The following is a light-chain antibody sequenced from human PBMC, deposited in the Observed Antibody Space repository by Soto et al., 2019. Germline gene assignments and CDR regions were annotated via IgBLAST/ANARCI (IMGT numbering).Light chain of an antibody. J-gene: IGKJ2*01. V-gene: IGKV1-5*03. CDR2: KAS. Sequence: DIQMTQSPSTLSASVGDRVTITCRASESISLWLAWFQQKPGKAPKLVIYKASTLASGVPSRFSGSGSGTEFTLTIRSLQPDDFAIYHCQHYNSFPYTFGQGTKVDI. CDR1: ESISLW. CDR3: QHYNSFPYT.